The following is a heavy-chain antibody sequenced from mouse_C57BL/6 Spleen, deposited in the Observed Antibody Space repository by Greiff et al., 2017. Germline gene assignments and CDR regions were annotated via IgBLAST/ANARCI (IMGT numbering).Heavy chain of an antibody. CDR3: ARNHDWVGPYFDY. D-gene: IGHD4-1*01. CDR2: IWSGGST. CDR1: GFSLTSYG. Sequence: VMLVESGPGLVQPSQSLSITCTVSGFSLTSYGVHWVRQSPGKGLEWLGVIWSGGSTDYNAAFISRLSISKDNSKSQVFFKMNSLQADDTAIYYCARNHDWVGPYFDYWGQGTTLTVSS. J-gene: IGHJ2*01. V-gene: IGHV2-2*01.